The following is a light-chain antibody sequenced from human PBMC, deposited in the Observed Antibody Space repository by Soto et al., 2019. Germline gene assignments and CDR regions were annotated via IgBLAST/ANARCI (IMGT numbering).Light chain of an antibody. CDR2: DVS. Sequence: QSALTQPRSVSGSPGQSVTISCTGTSIDVGGYNYVSWYQQHPGKAPKLMIYDVSKRPSGVTDRFSGSKSGNTASLTISGLQAEDEADYYCCSYAGSYVFGTGSKVTVL. V-gene: IGLV2-11*01. J-gene: IGLJ1*01. CDR3: CSYAGSYV. CDR1: SIDVGGYNY.